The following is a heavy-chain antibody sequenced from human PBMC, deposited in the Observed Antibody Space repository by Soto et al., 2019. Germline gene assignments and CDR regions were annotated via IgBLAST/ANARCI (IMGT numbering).Heavy chain of an antibody. CDR3: ARNGTIKGTGYSYGMDA. V-gene: IGHV1-69*13. Sequence: SVKVSCKASGGTFSDYTINWVRQAPGQRLEWMGGIIPIFDTANYAEKFQGRVTITADESTSTSYMEVSSLRSEDTAVYYCARNGTIKGTGYSYGMDAWGQGTMVTVYS. D-gene: IGHD1-1*01. J-gene: IGHJ6*02. CDR2: IIPIFDTA. CDR1: GGTFSDYT.